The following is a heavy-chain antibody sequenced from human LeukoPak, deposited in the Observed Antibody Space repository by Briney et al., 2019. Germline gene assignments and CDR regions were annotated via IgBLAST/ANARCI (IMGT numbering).Heavy chain of an antibody. CDR2: ISSSSSYI. Sequence: PGGSLRLSCAASGFTFSSYSMNWVRQAPGKGLEWVSSISSSSSYIYYADSVKGRFTISRDNAKNSLYLQMNSLRAEDTAVYYCARAGSGYSPFDYWGQGTLVTVSS. J-gene: IGHJ4*02. CDR3: ARAGSGYSPFDY. V-gene: IGHV3-21*01. CDR1: GFTFSSYS. D-gene: IGHD3-22*01.